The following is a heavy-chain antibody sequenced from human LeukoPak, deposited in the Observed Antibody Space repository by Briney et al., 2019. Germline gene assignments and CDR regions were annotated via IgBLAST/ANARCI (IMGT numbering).Heavy chain of an antibody. D-gene: IGHD6-13*01. J-gene: IGHJ4*02. CDR1: GFTFSSYA. Sequence: GGSLRLSCAASGFTFSSYAMHWVRQAPGKGLEGVAVISYDGSNKYYADSVKGRFTISRDNSKNTLYLQTNSLRAEDTAVYYCARDRPIAAAGTAFDYWGQGTLVTVSS. V-gene: IGHV3-30*01. CDR3: ARDRPIAAAGTAFDY. CDR2: ISYDGSNK.